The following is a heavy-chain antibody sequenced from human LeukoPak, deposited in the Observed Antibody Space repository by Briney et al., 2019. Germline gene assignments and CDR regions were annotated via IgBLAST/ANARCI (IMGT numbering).Heavy chain of an antibody. V-gene: IGHV4-38-2*02. D-gene: IGHD6-13*01. CDR1: GYSISSGYH. J-gene: IGHJ6*03. Sequence: SETLSLTCTVSGYSISSGYHWGWIRQPPGKGLEWIGSIYHSGSTYYNPSLKSRVTISVDTSKNQFSLKLSSVTAADTAVYYCARGAGYSSSWYYYYYYMDVWGKGTTVTVSS. CDR3: ARGAGYSSSWYYYYYYMDV. CDR2: IYHSGST.